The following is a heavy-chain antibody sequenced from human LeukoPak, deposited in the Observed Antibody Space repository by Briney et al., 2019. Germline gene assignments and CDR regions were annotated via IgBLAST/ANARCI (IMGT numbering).Heavy chain of an antibody. D-gene: IGHD4-23*01. CDR3: ARGGYGGNSYNWFDP. Sequence: GGSLRLSCAASGFTFSSYGMHWVRKAQGKGLEGGAVIWYDGSNKYYADSVKGRFTISRDNSKNTLYLQMNSLRAEDTAVYYCARGGYGGNSYNWFDPWGQGTLVTVSS. CDR2: IWYDGSNK. V-gene: IGHV3-33*01. CDR1: GFTFSSYG. J-gene: IGHJ5*02.